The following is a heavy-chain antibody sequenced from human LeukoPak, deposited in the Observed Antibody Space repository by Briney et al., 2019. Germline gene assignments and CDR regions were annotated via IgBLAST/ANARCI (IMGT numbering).Heavy chain of an antibody. J-gene: IGHJ6*02. CDR2: ISAYNGNT. V-gene: IGHV1-18*01. CDR3: ARDGVDQLTVDYYYYGMDV. Sequence: ASVKVSCKASGYTFTSYGISWVRQAPGQGLEWMGWISAYNGNTNYAQKLQGRVTMTTDTSTSTAYMELRSLRSDDTAVYYCARDGVDQLTVDYYYYGMDVWGQGTTVTVSS. CDR1: GYTFTSYG. D-gene: IGHD2-2*01.